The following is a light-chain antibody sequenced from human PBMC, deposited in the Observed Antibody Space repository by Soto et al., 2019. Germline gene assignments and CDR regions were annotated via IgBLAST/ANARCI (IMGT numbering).Light chain of an antibody. CDR2: EVS. CDR1: NSDVGIYDF. V-gene: IGLV2-14*01. CDR3: ISYTSDDVRYV. J-gene: IGLJ1*01. Sequence: QSVLTQPASVSGTSGQSITISCTGSNSDVGIYDFVSWYQHHPGRAPKLIVSEVSHRPSGVSNRFSGSKSGNTASLTISGPQSEDEADYYCISYTSDDVRYVFGTGTKVTVL.